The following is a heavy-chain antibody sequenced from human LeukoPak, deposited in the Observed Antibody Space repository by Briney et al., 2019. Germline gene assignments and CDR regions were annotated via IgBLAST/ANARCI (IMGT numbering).Heavy chain of an antibody. CDR1: GGSFSGYY. J-gene: IGHJ4*02. D-gene: IGHD5-18*01. V-gene: IGHV4-34*01. CDR3: ARGRGYGY. Sequence: KPSETLSLTCTVYGGSFSGYYWSWIRQPPGKGLEWIGEINHSGSTNYNPSLKSRVTISVDTSKNQFSLKLSSVTAADTAVYYCARGRGYGYWGQGTLVTVSS. CDR2: INHSGST.